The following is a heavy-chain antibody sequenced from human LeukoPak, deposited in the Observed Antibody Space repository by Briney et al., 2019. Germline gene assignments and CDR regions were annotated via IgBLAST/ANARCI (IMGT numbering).Heavy chain of an antibody. Sequence: SETLSLTCTVSGGSISGYYWRWIRQPPRKGLGWVGYIYSSGRTNYNPSLKGRVTISVDTSKNQFSLKLNSVTGADTAVYYCARKYGGNWVFDYWGQGTLVTVSS. CDR2: IYSSGRT. CDR3: ARKYGGNWVFDY. D-gene: IGHD1-1*01. J-gene: IGHJ4*02. V-gene: IGHV4-59*01. CDR1: GGSISGYY.